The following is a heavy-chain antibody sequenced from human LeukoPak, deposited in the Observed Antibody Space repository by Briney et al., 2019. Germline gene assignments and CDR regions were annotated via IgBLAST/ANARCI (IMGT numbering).Heavy chain of an antibody. D-gene: IGHD3-16*02. CDR2: IYYSGST. CDR1: GGSISSSSYY. J-gene: IGHJ3*02. Sequence: SETLSLTCTVSGGSISSSSYYWGWIRQPPGKGLEWIGSIYYSGSTYYNPSLKSRVTISVDTSKNQFSLKLSSVTAPDTAVYYCARHDYDYVWGSYRPDAFDIWGQGTMVTVSS. CDR3: ARHDYDYVWGSYRPDAFDI. V-gene: IGHV4-39*01.